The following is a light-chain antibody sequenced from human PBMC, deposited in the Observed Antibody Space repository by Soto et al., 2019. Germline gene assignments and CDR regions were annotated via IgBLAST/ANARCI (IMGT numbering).Light chain of an antibody. CDR3: QQRNFWPLT. Sequence: ENVLTQSPATLSLSPGERATLSCRASQSIGSNLAWYQQKPGQAPRLLIYDASNRATGIPARFSGSGSATDFTLTIDSLEHEDFAVYYCQQRNFWPLTFGPGTRVEIK. V-gene: IGKV3-11*01. CDR2: DAS. CDR1: QSIGSN. J-gene: IGKJ3*01.